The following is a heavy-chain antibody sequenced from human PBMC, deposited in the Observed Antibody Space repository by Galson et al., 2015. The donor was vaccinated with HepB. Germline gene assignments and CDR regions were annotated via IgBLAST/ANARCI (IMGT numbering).Heavy chain of an antibody. V-gene: IGHV3-23*01. CDR1: GFTFSSYA. D-gene: IGHD6-19*01. CDR3: AKDWASSGWYLSGNWFDP. J-gene: IGHJ5*02. Sequence: SLRLSCAASGFTFSSYAMSWVRQAPGKGLEWVSAISGSGGSTYYADSVKGRFTISRDNSKNTLYLQMNSLRAEDTAVYYCAKDWASSGWYLSGNWFDPWGQGTLVTVSS. CDR2: ISGSGGST.